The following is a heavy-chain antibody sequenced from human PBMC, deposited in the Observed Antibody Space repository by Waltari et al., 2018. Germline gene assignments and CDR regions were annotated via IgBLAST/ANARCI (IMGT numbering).Heavy chain of an antibody. D-gene: IGHD3-3*01. CDR3: ARASTAIFGVVITGYNI. V-gene: IGHV4-39*07. Sequence: QLQESGPGLVKPSETVSLTCSVSGDSLMKNYYHWGWIRQPPGKGLEWIGSIYNSGTTYYNPSLKSRVTISLDASRNQFSLRLSSVTAADTAVYYCARASTAIFGVVITGYNIWGQGTVVTVSS. CDR2: IYNSGTT. J-gene: IGHJ3*01. CDR1: GDSLMKNYYH.